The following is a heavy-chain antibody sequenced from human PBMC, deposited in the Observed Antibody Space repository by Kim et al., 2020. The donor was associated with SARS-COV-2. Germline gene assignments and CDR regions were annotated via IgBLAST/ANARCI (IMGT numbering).Heavy chain of an antibody. CDR2: IIPIFGTA. V-gene: IGHV1-69*13. CDR1: GGTFSSYA. J-gene: IGHJ5*02. CDR3: ARGGGDISIPIGWFDP. D-gene: IGHD3-9*01. Sequence: SVKVSCKASGGTFSSYAISWVRQAPGQGLEWMGGIIPIFGTANYAQKFQGRVTITADESTSTAYMELSSLRSEDTAVYYCARGGGDISIPIGWFDPWGQGTLVTVSS.